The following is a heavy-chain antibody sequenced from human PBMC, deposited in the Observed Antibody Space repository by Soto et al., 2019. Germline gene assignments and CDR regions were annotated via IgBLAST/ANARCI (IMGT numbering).Heavy chain of an antibody. Sequence: GGSLRLSCAASGFTFSSYAMSWVRQAPGKGLEWVSAISGSGGSTYYADSVKGRFTIPRDNSKNTLYLQMNSLRAEDTAVYYCAKESRAAAGPYNWFDPWGQGTLVTVSS. CDR3: AKESRAAAGPYNWFDP. V-gene: IGHV3-23*01. CDR1: GFTFSSYA. D-gene: IGHD6-13*01. J-gene: IGHJ5*02. CDR2: ISGSGGST.